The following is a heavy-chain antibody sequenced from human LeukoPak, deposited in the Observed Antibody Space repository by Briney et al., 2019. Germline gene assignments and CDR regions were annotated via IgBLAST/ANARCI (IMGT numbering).Heavy chain of an antibody. J-gene: IGHJ6*02. V-gene: IGHV3-21*01. CDR3: VSPGGNFAPYYYYGLDV. CDR2: ISSSSSYI. Sequence: GGSLRLSCAASGFTFSDYIMNWVRQAPGKGPEWVSYISSSSSYIYFADSVRGRFTISRDNAKNSLYLQMNSLRAEDTAVYYCVSPGGNFAPYYYYGLDVWGQGTTVTVSS. D-gene: IGHD1-7*01. CDR1: GFTFSDYI.